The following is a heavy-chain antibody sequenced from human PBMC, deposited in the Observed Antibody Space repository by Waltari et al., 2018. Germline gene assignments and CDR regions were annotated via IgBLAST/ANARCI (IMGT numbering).Heavy chain of an antibody. V-gene: IGHV4-61*02. Sequence: QVQLQESGPGLVKPSQTLSLTCTVSGGSISSGSYHWSWIRQPAGKGLEWIGRIYTSGSTNYNPSLKSRVTISVDTSKNQFSLKLSSVTAADTAVYYCARDKGGYYDSSGDHWYFDLWGRGTLVTVSS. CDR1: GGSISSGSYH. D-gene: IGHD3-22*01. CDR3: ARDKGGYYDSSGDHWYFDL. CDR2: IYTSGST. J-gene: IGHJ2*01.